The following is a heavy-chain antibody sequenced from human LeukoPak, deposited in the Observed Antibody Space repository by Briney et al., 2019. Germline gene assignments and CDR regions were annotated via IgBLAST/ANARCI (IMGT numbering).Heavy chain of an antibody. V-gene: IGHV3-48*03. CDR3: ARGDSGSYYFDY. D-gene: IGHD1-26*01. J-gene: IGHJ4*02. CDR1: GFTFRSYE. Sequence: GGSLRLSCAASGFTFRSYEMNWVRQAPGKGLECVSYISSSGSTIYYADSVMGRFTIPRDNAKNSLNLQMNSLRDEDTAVYYCARGDSGSYYFDYWGQGTLVTVSS. CDR2: ISSSGSTI.